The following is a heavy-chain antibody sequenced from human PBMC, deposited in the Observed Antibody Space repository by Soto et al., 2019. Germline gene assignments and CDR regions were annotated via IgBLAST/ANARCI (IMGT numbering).Heavy chain of an antibody. D-gene: IGHD3-10*01. CDR1: GDSLSRGAYY. V-gene: IGHV4-31*01. CDR2: IYYSGST. Sequence: QVQLRESGPGLVRPSQTLSLTCTVSGDSLSRGAYYLTWIRQRPGKGLEWIGYIYYSGSTYYHPSFAGQVSMSVDTSKNQFSMTLTSMTSADTAVYFCARGTSGKYVFDYWGPGTLVTVSS. CDR3: ARGTSGKYVFDY. J-gene: IGHJ4*02.